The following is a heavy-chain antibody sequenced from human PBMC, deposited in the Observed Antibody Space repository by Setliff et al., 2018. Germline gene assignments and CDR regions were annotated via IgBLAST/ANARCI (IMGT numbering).Heavy chain of an antibody. J-gene: IGHJ5*02. D-gene: IGHD6-25*01. CDR2: GSTGKT. CDR3: VPGRGS. V-gene: IGHV3-23*01. CDR1: GFSFSDYA. Sequence: PGGSLRLSCAASGFSFSDYAMSWVRQAPRKGLEWVSGGSTGKTDYADSVKGRFTMSRDSSTNTLYLHMNNLRADDTAVFYCVPGRGSWGQGALVTVSS.